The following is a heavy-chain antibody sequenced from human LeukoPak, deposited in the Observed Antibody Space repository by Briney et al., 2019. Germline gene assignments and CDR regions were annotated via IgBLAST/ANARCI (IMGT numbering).Heavy chain of an antibody. V-gene: IGHV3-15*01. J-gene: IGHJ4*02. Sequence: PGGSLRLSCAASGFTFSSAWMSWVRQAPGKGLEWVGRIKRKTDGGTTDYAAPVKGRFSISREDSKNTLYLQMDSLKTEDTGVYYCTTAPASVDYWGQGTLVIVSS. CDR1: GFTFSSAW. CDR3: TTAPASVDY. CDR2: IKRKTDGGTT.